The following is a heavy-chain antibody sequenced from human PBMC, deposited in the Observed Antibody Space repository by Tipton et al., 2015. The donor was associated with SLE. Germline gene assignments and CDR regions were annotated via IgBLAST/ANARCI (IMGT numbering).Heavy chain of an antibody. Sequence: GSLRLSCAASGFTFDDYAMHWVRQAPGKGLEWVSLISWDGGSTYYADSVKGRFTISRDNSKNSLSLQMNSLRAEDTAVYYCTRDRDWLLYDYWGQGTLVTVSS. D-gene: IGHD3/OR15-3a*01. CDR1: GFTFDDYA. J-gene: IGHJ4*02. CDR2: ISWDGGST. V-gene: IGHV3-43D*04. CDR3: TRDRDWLLYDY.